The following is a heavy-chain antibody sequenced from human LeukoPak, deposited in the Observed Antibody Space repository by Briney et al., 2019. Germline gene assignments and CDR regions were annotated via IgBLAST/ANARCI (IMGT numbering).Heavy chain of an antibody. J-gene: IGHJ4*02. CDR1: GFTFSDYY. V-gene: IGHV3-11*01. D-gene: IGHD3-10*01. Sequence: GGSLRLSCAASGFTFSDYYMSWIRQAPGKGLEWVSYISSSGSTIYYADSVKGRFTISEGNAKNSLYLRMNSLRAEDTAVYYCARDRAYYGSPNFDYWGQGTLVTVSS. CDR3: ARDRAYYGSPNFDY. CDR2: ISSSGSTI.